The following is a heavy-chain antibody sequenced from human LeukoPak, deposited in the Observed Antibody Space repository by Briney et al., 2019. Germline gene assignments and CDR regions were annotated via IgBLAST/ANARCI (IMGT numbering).Heavy chain of an antibody. J-gene: IGHJ4*02. CDR3: ARVTYGSGTYGAFDY. Sequence: PGRSLRLSCAASGFTFSTYAMHWVRQAPGKGLEWVAAISYDGSNKNYADSVKGRFTISRDNSKNTLYLQMNSLRAEDTAVYYCARVTYGSGTYGAFDYWGQGTLVTVSS. CDR1: GFTFSTYA. D-gene: IGHD3-10*01. CDR2: ISYDGSNK. V-gene: IGHV3-30*04.